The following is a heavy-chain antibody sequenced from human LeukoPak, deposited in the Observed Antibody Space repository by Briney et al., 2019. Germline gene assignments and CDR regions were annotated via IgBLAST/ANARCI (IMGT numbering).Heavy chain of an antibody. CDR2: IYSSGNT. V-gene: IGHV4-61*02. CDR3: AKGWYCTSTSCYPLALDY. Sequence: PSETLSLTCTVSGGSISSGSHYWSWIRQPAGKGLEWIGRIYSSGNTNYNPSLKSRVTISVDTSKNQFSLKLSSVTAADTAVYYCAKGWYCTSTSCYPLALDYWGRGALVTVSS. CDR1: GGSISSGSHY. J-gene: IGHJ4*02. D-gene: IGHD2-2*01.